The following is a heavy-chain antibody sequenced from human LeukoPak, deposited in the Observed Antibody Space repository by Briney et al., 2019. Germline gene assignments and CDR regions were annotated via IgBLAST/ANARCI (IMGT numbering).Heavy chain of an antibody. J-gene: IGHJ4*02. V-gene: IGHV3-53*01. D-gene: IGHD6-19*01. Sequence: GGSLRLSCAASGFTFSSYWMSWVRQAPGKGLEWVSVIYSGGSTYYADSVKGRFTISRDNSKNTLYLQMNSLRAEDTAVYYCARDFSSGWYDYWGQGTLVTVSS. CDR1: GFTFSSYW. CDR2: IYSGGST. CDR3: ARDFSSGWYDY.